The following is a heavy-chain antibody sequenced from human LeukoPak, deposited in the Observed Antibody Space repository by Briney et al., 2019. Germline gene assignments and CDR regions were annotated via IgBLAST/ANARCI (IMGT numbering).Heavy chain of an antibody. Sequence: SETLSLTCTVSGGSISSHYWSWIRQPPGKGLEWIGYIYYSGSTNYNPSLKSRVTISVDTSKNQFSLKLSSVTAADTAVYYCARVRSYYCYMDVWGKGTTVTVSS. CDR3: ARVRSYYCYMDV. CDR2: IYYSGST. J-gene: IGHJ6*03. CDR1: GGSISSHY. V-gene: IGHV4-59*11.